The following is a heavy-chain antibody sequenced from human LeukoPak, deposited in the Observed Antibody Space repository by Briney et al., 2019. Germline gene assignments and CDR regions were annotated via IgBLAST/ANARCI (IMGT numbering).Heavy chain of an antibody. CDR3: ASYPRYSSSPPFDY. D-gene: IGHD6-19*01. Sequence: VASVKVPCKASGYTFTGYYMHLVRQAPGQGLEWMGWINPNTGGTNYAQKFQGRVTMTRDTTISTAYMELSRLTSDDTAVYFCASYPRYSSSPPFDYWGQGTLVTVSS. CDR1: GYTFTGYY. CDR2: INPNTGGT. J-gene: IGHJ4*02. V-gene: IGHV1-2*02.